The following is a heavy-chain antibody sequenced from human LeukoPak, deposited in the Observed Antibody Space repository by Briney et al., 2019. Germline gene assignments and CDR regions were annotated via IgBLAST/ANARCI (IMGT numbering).Heavy chain of an antibody. CDR3: ARVTGSIDY. CDR2: MNINSGNT. J-gene: IGHJ4*02. Sequence: GASAKVSCKASGYTFTNYDINWVRQATGQGLEWMGWMNINSGNTGYAQKFQGRVTMTRDTSINTAYMELNSLRSDDTAVYYCARVTGSIDYWGQGTLVTVSS. D-gene: IGHD1-26*01. CDR1: GYTFTNYD. V-gene: IGHV1-8*01.